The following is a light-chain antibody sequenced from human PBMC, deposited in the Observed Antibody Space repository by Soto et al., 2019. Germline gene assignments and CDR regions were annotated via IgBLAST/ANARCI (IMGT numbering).Light chain of an antibody. V-gene: IGKV3D-15*01. CDR1: QSDSSD. Sequence: EIVMTQSPATLSVSPGQRASLSSRASQSDSSDLSWYQQKPGQAPRLLIYGASTRATGIPDRLSGGGSGTDFTLTISRLEPEDFAVYYCQQFSSYPLTFGGGTKVDI. CDR2: GAS. CDR3: QQFSSYPLT. J-gene: IGKJ4*01.